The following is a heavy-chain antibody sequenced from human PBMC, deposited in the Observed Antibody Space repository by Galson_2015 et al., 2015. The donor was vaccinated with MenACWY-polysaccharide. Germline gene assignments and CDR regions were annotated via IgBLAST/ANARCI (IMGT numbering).Heavy chain of an antibody. CDR3: AKGLRGPAAGTDYFDY. V-gene: IGHV3-23*01. D-gene: IGHD6-13*01. CDR1: GFTFSTYA. Sequence: SLRLSCAASGFTFSTYAMNWVRQAPGKGLEWVSTISSSGGNTYYADSVKGRFAISRDNSKNTLSLQMNSLRTEDTAVYYCAKGLRGPAAGTDYFDYWGQGTLVTVSS. J-gene: IGHJ4*02. CDR2: ISSSGGNT.